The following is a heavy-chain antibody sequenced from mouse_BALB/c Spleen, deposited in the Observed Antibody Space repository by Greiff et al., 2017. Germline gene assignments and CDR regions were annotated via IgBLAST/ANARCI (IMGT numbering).Heavy chain of an antibody. CDR2: ISSGSSTI. V-gene: IGHV5-17*02. J-gene: IGHJ4*01. D-gene: IGHD1-1*01. CDR3: ARKWDYGNAMDY. Sequence: EVQLVESGGGLVQPGGSRKLSCAASGFTFSSFGMHWVRQAPEKGLEWVAYISSGSSTIYYADTVKGRFTISRDNARNILYLQMSSLRSEDTAMYYCARKWDYGNAMDYWGQGTSVTVSS. CDR1: GFTFSSFG.